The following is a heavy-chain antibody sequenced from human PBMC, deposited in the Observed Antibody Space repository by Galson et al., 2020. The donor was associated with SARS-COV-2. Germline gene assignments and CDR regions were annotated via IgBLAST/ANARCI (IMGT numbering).Heavy chain of an antibody. V-gene: IGHV4-4*02. D-gene: IGHD2-15*01. J-gene: IGHJ5*02. Sequence: SETLSLTCAVSGGSISSSNWWSWVRQPPGKGLEWIGEIYHSGSTNYNSSLKSRVTISVDKSKNQFSLKLSSVTAADTAVYYCVRDLVVVVVATLFRWFDPWGQGTLVTVSS. CDR1: GGSISSSNW. CDR3: VRDLVVVVVATLFRWFDP. CDR2: IYHSGST.